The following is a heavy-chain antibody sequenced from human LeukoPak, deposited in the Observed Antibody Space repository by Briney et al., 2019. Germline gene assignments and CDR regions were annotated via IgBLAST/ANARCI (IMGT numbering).Heavy chain of an antibody. CDR3: ARVVATIDYFDY. J-gene: IGHJ4*02. CDR1: GGSISSYY. Sequence: PSETLSLTCTVSGGSISSYYWSWIRQPPGKGLEWIGYIYYSGSTNYNPSLKSRVTISVDTSKNQFSLKLSSVTAADTAVYYCARVVATIDYFDYWGQGTLVTVSS. CDR2: IYYSGST. D-gene: IGHD5-12*01. V-gene: IGHV4-59*08.